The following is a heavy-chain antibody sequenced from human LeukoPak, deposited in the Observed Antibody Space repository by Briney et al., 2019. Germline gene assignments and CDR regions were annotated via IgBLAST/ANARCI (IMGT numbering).Heavy chain of an antibody. Sequence: VSVKVSCKASGYTFTAYYIHWVRQAPGQGLEWMGWINPNSGGTYYVQKFQGRITMTRDTSIGTTYMELSRLGSDDTAFYYCARDNSLTEFDYWGQGTLVTVSS. CDR1: GYTFTAYY. J-gene: IGHJ4*02. CDR2: INPNSGGT. CDR3: ARDNSLTEFDY. V-gene: IGHV1-2*02.